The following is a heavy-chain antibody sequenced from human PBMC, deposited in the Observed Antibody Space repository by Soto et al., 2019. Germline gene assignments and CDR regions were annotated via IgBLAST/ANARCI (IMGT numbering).Heavy chain of an antibody. Sequence: PSETLSLTCAVYGGSFSGYYWSWIRQPPGKGLEWIGEINHSGSTNYNPSLKSRVTISVDTSKNQFSLKLSSVTAADTAVYYCARGRRGDSSGYYQPLCDYWGQGTLVTVPQ. D-gene: IGHD3-22*01. V-gene: IGHV4-34*01. J-gene: IGHJ4*02. CDR3: ARGRRGDSSGYYQPLCDY. CDR2: INHSGST. CDR1: GGSFSGYY.